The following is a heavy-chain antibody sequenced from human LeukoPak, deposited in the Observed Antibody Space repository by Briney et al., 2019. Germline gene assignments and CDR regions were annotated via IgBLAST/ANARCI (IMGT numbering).Heavy chain of an antibody. CDR3: ARDRVSSTSPNCYDP. Sequence: ASVKVSCKASGYTFTSYGISWVRQAPGQGLEWMGWISAYNGNTNYAQKLQGRVTMTTDTSTSTAYMELRSLRSDDTAVYYCARDRVSSTSPNCYDPWGQGTLVNVSS. V-gene: IGHV1-18*01. J-gene: IGHJ5*02. CDR2: ISAYNGNT. D-gene: IGHD6-13*01. CDR1: GYTFTSYG.